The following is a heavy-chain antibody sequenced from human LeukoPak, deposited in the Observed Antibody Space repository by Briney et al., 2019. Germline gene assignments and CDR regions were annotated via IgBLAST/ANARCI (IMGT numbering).Heavy chain of an antibody. V-gene: IGHV3-48*02. CDR2: ISSSSSTI. J-gene: IGHJ6*02. D-gene: IGHD3-22*01. CDR1: GFTFSSYS. Sequence: PGGSLRLSCAASGFTFSSYSMTWVRQAPGKGLGWVSYISSSSSTIYYADSVKGRFTISRDNAKNSLYLQMNSLRDEDTAVYYCARETMIVVVIGMDVWGQGTTVTVSS. CDR3: ARETMIVVVIGMDV.